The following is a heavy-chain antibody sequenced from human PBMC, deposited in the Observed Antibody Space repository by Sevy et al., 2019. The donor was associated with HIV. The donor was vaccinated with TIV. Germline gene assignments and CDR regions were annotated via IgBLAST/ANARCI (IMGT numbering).Heavy chain of an antibody. V-gene: IGHV1-69*13. CDR2: IIPIFGTA. CDR1: GGTFSSYA. Sequence: ASVKVSCKASGGTFSSYAISWVRQAPGQGLEWMGRIIPIFGTANYAQKFQGRVTITADESTSTAYMELSSLRSEDTAVYYCAREPLPKYYYYYYMDVWGKGTTVTVSS. J-gene: IGHJ6*03. CDR3: AREPLPKYYYYYYMDV.